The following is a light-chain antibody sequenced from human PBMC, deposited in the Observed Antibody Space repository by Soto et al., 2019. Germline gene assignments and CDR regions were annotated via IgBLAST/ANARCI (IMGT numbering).Light chain of an antibody. CDR1: QTISSC. J-gene: IGKJ1*01. V-gene: IGKV1-5*03. Sequence: DIQMTQSPSTLSGSVGDRVTITCRASQTISSCLAWYQQKPGKAPKLLIYKASTLKSGVPSRFSGSGSGTEFTLTISSLQPDDFATYYCQHYKSYSGAFGQGTTVELK. CDR3: QHYKSYSGA. CDR2: KAS.